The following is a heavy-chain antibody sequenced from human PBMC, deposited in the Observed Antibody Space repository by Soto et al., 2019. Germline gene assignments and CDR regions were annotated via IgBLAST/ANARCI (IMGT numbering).Heavy chain of an antibody. CDR2: ISWKSGSI. J-gene: IGHJ4*02. CDR1: GFTFDDYA. V-gene: IGHV3-9*01. CDR3: AKDFNYSNSGVDY. Sequence: PGGTLRLSCAASGFTFDDYAMHWVRQAPGKGLEWVSGISWKSGSIGYADSVKGRFTISRDNAKNSLYLQMNSLRAEDTALYYCAKDFNYSNSGVDYWGQGTLVTVSS. D-gene: IGHD4-4*01.